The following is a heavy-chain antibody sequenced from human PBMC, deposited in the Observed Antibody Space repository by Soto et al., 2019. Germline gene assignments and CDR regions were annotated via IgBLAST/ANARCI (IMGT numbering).Heavy chain of an antibody. J-gene: IGHJ4*02. Sequence: GGSLRLSCAASGFTFSSYSMNWVRQAPGKGLEWVSSISSSSSYIYYADSVKGRFTISRDNAKNSLYLQMNSLRAEDTAVYYWARDRRDGYNFDYWGQGTLVTVSS. D-gene: IGHD5-12*01. V-gene: IGHV3-21*01. CDR2: ISSSSSYI. CDR1: GFTFSSYS. CDR3: ARDRRDGYNFDY.